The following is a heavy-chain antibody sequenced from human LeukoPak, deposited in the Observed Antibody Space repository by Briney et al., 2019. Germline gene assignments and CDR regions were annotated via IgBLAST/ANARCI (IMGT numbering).Heavy chain of an antibody. V-gene: IGHV4-30-4*01. J-gene: IGHJ4*02. Sequence: PSHTLSLTCTYSCDSSSSGDDYWSWSRQHPGKRLEWIGYIYYSGSTYYNPSLKSRVTISVDTSKNQFSLKLSSVTAADTAVYYCASIKHHGFDYWGQGTLVTVSS. CDR1: CDSSSSGDDY. CDR2: IYYSGST. CDR3: ASIKHHGFDY.